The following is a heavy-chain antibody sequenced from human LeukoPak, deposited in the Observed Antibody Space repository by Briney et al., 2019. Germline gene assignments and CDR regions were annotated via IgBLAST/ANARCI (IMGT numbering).Heavy chain of an antibody. Sequence: ASVKVSCKASGYTVTGYYMHWVRQAPGQGLEWMGWINPNSGGTNYAQKFQGRVTMTRDTSISTAYMELSRLRSDDTAVYYCARGSPAVAAQKGDYWGQGTLVTVSS. CDR1: GYTVTGYY. CDR2: INPNSGGT. D-gene: IGHD6-19*01. V-gene: IGHV1-2*02. J-gene: IGHJ4*02. CDR3: ARGSPAVAAQKGDY.